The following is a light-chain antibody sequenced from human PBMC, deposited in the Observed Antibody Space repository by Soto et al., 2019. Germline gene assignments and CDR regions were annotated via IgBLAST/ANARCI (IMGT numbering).Light chain of an antibody. CDR3: EQYGTSPWT. Sequence: ELVLTQSPGTLSLSPGERATLSCRASQSVASSFLAWYQQKPGQAPRLLIYGASNRATGIPDRFSGSGSGTDFTLTISRLEPEDFAVYYCEQYGTSPWTVGQGTKVDIK. V-gene: IGKV3-20*01. CDR1: QSVASSF. CDR2: GAS. J-gene: IGKJ1*01.